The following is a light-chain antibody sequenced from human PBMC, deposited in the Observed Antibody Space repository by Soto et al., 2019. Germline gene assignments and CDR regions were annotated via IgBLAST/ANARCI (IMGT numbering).Light chain of an antibody. J-gene: IGKJ5*01. CDR3: MQGTHWPIT. CDR1: QSLVHSDGIAY. CDR2: KVS. V-gene: IGKV2-30*02. Sequence: VMTQSPLTLPVTPGEPASMSCRSSQSLVHSDGIAYFSWFQQRPGRSPRRLIYKVSNRDSGVPARFSGSGSGTDFALKISRVEAEDVGVYYCMQGTHWPITFGQGTRLENK.